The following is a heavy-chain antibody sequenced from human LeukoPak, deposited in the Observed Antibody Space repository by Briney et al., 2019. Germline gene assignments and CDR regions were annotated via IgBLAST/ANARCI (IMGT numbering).Heavy chain of an antibody. Sequence: SETLSRTCTVSGGSISSYYWSWIRQPPGKGLEWIGYIYYSGSTNYNPSLKSRVTISVDTSKNQFSLKLSSVTAADTAVYYCARGTYYYGSGSHDNWFDPWGQGTLVTVSS. D-gene: IGHD3-10*01. V-gene: IGHV4-59*01. CDR1: GGSISSYY. CDR2: IYYSGST. J-gene: IGHJ5*02. CDR3: ARGTYYYGSGSHDNWFDP.